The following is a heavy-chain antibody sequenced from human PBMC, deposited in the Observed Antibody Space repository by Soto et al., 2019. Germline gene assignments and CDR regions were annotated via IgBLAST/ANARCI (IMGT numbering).Heavy chain of an antibody. CDR2: ISAYNGNT. Sequence: QVQLVQSGAEVKKPGASVKVSCKASGYTFTSYGISWVRQAPGQGLEWMGWISAYNGNTNYAQKLQGRVTMTTDTSTSTAYMELRSLRSDDTAVYYCARDTQLERLGYYCCGMDVWGQGTTVTVSS. D-gene: IGHD1-1*01. J-gene: IGHJ6*02. V-gene: IGHV1-18*01. CDR3: ARDTQLERLGYYCCGMDV. CDR1: GYTFTSYG.